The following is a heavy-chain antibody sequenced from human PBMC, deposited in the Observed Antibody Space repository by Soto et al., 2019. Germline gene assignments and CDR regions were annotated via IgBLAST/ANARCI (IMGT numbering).Heavy chain of an antibody. J-gene: IGHJ6*02. V-gene: IGHV1-3*01. CDR1: GYSFTKYG. D-gene: IGHD2-2*01. CDR3: ARTDCSSTSCYNYYYYGMDV. CDR2: INPGNGDT. Sequence: ASVKVSCKTSGYSFTKYGLHWVRQAPGQRLEWMGWINPGNGDTKYSQKFQGRVTITRDTSATTAYMELSSLRSEDSAVFYCARTDCSSTSCYNYYYYGMDVWRQGTTVTVYS.